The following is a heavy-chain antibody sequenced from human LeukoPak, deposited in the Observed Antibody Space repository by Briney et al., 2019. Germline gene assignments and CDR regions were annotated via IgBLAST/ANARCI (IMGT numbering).Heavy chain of an antibody. D-gene: IGHD3-10*01. CDR1: GFTFSSYS. Sequence: PGGSLRLSCAASGFTFSSYSMNWVRQAPGKGLEWVSYISSSSRTIYYADSVRGRFTISRDNAKNSVYLQMNSLRAEDTAMYFCVRDVGAVRGEVYFDYWGQGTLVTVSS. CDR2: ISSSSRTI. J-gene: IGHJ4*02. CDR3: VRDVGAVRGEVYFDY. V-gene: IGHV3-48*01.